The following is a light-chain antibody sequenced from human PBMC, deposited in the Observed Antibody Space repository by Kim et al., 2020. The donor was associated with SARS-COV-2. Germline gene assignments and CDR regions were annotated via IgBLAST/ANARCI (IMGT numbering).Light chain of an antibody. Sequence: SASVRERVTISCRVRLTRSSYLNWYQQKPVEAPKLLMYETSSLHSGVPTRFSGSESGRDVTLTISSLQPEDFQTYYCQQTYSTPHTFGPGTKLEI. V-gene: IGKV1-39*01. CDR1: LTRSSY. CDR3: QQTYSTPHT. J-gene: IGKJ2*01. CDR2: ETS.